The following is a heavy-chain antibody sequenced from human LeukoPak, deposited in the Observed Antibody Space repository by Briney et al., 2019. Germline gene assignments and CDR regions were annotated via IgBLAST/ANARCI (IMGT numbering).Heavy chain of an antibody. CDR3: ARHFTTTGNFDY. D-gene: IGHD4-11*01. J-gene: IGHJ4*02. CDR1: GGSFSGYY. V-gene: IGHV4-34*01. CDR2: INHSGST. Sequence: SETLSLTCAVYGGSFSGYYWSWIRQPPGKGLEWIGEINHSGSTNYNPSLKNRVTISVDTSKNQFSLKLSSVTAADTAVYYCARHFTTTGNFDYWGQGTLVTVSS.